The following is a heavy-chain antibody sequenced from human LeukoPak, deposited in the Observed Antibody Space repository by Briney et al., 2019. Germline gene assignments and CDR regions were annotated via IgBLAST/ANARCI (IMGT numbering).Heavy chain of an antibody. CDR3: ARVDYHYYYYMDV. Sequence: GGSLRLSCAASGFTFSSYSMNWVRQAPGKGLEWVSYISSSSSTIYYADSVKGRFTISRDNAKNSLYLQMNSLRAEDTAVYYCARVDYHYYYYMDVWGKGTTVTVSS. CDR1: GFTFSSYS. J-gene: IGHJ6*03. V-gene: IGHV3-48*01. CDR2: ISSSSSTI.